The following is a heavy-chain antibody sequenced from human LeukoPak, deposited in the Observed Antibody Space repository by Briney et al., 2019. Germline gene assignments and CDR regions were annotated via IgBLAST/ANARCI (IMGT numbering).Heavy chain of an antibody. V-gene: IGHV4-59*12. CDR3: ARDLVATTRGDYYMDV. J-gene: IGHJ6*03. D-gene: IGHD5-12*01. Sequence: SETLSLTCTVSGGSISSYYWSWIRQPSGKGLEWIGYIYYSGSTNYNPSLKSRVTISVDTSKNQFSLQLNSVTPEDTAVYYCARDLVATTRGDYYMDVWGKGTTVTISS. CDR1: GGSISSYY. CDR2: IYYSGST.